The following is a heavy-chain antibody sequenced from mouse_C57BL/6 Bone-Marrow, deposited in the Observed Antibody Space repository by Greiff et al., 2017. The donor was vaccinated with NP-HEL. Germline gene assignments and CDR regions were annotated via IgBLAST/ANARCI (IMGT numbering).Heavy chain of an antibody. CDR2: IYPGSGNT. J-gene: IGHJ1*03. CDR3: ARLLRSYFDV. V-gene: IGHV1-66*01. CDR1: GYSFTSYY. Sequence: VQLQESGPELVKPGASVKISCKASGYSFTSYYIHWVKQRPGQGLEWIGWIYPGSGNTKYNEKFKGKATLTADTSSSTAYMQLSSLTSEDSAVYYCARLLRSYFDVWGTGTTVTVSS. D-gene: IGHD1-1*01.